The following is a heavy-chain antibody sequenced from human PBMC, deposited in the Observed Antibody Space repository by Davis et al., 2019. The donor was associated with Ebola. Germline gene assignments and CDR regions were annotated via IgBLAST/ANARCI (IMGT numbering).Heavy chain of an antibody. V-gene: IGHV1-2*02. CDR3: ARRNTGLVRSDYDY. Sequence: ASVKVSCKTSGYTSNDYYMHWVRQAPGQGLEWMGYISPNNGGPQYAQKLQGRVTMTGDSSVSTAFMELSRLESDDTAVYYCARRNTGLVRSDYDYWGQGTLVIVSS. D-gene: IGHD6-6*01. CDR1: GYTSNDYY. CDR2: ISPNNGGP. J-gene: IGHJ4*02.